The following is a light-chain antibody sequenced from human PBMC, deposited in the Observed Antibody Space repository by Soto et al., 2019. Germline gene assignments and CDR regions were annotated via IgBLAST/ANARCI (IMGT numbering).Light chain of an antibody. CDR1: EIVTSSS. Sequence: IVLTQSPGTLSLSPGERATLSCRASEIVTSSSLAWYQQKPGQAPRLLIYGASSRATGIPDRFSARGSGTDFTLTISRLEPEDFAVYYCQQYGSSSWTFGQGTKVDIK. CDR2: GAS. CDR3: QQYGSSSWT. J-gene: IGKJ1*01. V-gene: IGKV3-20*01.